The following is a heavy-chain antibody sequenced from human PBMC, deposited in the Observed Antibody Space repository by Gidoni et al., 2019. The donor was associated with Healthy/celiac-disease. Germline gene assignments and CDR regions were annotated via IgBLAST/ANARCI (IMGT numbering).Heavy chain of an antibody. Sequence: EVQLVESGGGLVQPGGSLRLSCAASGFTFSSYWMSWVRQAPGKGLEWVANIKQDGSEKYYVDSVKGRFTISRDNAKNSLYLQMNSLRAEDTAVYYCARDRSYYYGSGSYDGEHDYWGQGTLVTVSS. CDR1: GFTFSSYW. V-gene: IGHV3-7*01. CDR2: IKQDGSEK. J-gene: IGHJ4*02. D-gene: IGHD3-10*01. CDR3: ARDRSYYYGSGSYDGEHDY.